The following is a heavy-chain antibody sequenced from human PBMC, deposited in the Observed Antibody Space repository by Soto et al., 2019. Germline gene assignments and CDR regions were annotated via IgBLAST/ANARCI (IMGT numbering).Heavy chain of an antibody. D-gene: IGHD2-8*01. Sequence: SETLSLTCTVSGGSISSYYWSWIRQPPGKGLEWIGYIYYSGSTNYNPSLKSRVTISVDTSKNQFSLKLSSVTAADTAVYYCAKARCTTSNCYVPDYWGQGTLVTVSS. V-gene: IGHV4-59*01. CDR2: IYYSGST. J-gene: IGHJ4*02. CDR1: GGSISSYY. CDR3: AKARCTTSNCYVPDY.